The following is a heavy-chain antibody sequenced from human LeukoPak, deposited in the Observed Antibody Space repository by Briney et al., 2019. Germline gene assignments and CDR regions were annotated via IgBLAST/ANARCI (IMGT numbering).Heavy chain of an antibody. D-gene: IGHD3-22*01. Sequence: SETLSLTCAVYGGSFSGYYWSWIRQPPGKGLEWIGEINHSGSTNYNPSLKSRVTISVDTSKNQSSLKLSSVTAADTAVYYCARGKEGGYFHFYFDYWGQGTLVTVSS. V-gene: IGHV4-34*01. CDR3: ARGKEGGYFHFYFDY. CDR1: GGSFSGYY. J-gene: IGHJ4*02. CDR2: INHSGST.